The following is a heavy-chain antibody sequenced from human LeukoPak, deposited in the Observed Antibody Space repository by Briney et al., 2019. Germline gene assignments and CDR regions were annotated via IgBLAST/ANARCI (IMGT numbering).Heavy chain of an antibody. Sequence: GGSLRLSCAASGFTFRNHWMHWVRQAPGKGLMWVSRINTDGSSTNYADSVKGRFTISRDNAKNTLYLQTNSLGAEDTAVYYCARFGSGSSHKGPFDYWGQGTLVTVSS. V-gene: IGHV3-74*01. CDR1: GFTFRNHW. CDR2: INTDGSST. D-gene: IGHD3-10*01. J-gene: IGHJ4*02. CDR3: ARFGSGSSHKGPFDY.